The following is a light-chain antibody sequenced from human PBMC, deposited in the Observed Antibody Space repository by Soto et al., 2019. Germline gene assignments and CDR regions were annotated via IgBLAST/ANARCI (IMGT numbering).Light chain of an antibody. CDR3: QQYGSSPGT. CDR2: GGS. V-gene: IGKV3-20*01. CDR1: QSVSSSY. Sequence: EIVLTQSPGTLSLSPGERPTLSCRASQSVSSSYLAWYQQKPGQAPRXXICGGSSRATGIPDRFSGSGSGTDLTITISRLEPEDGEVDDGQQYGSSPGTFGPGTKVDIK. J-gene: IGKJ3*01.